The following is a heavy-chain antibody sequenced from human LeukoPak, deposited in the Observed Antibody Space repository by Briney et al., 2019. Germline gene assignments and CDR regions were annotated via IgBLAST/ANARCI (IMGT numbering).Heavy chain of an antibody. Sequence: PGGSLRLSCAASGFTFSSYAMSWVRQAPGKGLEWVSAISGSGGSTYYADSVKGRFTISRDNSKNTLYLQMNSLRAEDTAVYYCAKRQQQLVLMGYYYYMDVWGKGTTVTVSS. J-gene: IGHJ6*03. D-gene: IGHD6-13*01. CDR2: ISGSGGST. CDR1: GFTFSSYA. CDR3: AKRQQQLVLMGYYYYMDV. V-gene: IGHV3-23*01.